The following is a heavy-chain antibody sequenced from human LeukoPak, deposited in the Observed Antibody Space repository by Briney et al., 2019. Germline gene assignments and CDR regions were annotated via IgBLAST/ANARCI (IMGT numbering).Heavy chain of an antibody. D-gene: IGHD2-15*01. CDR2: ISSSGSTI. CDR3: ARAQGDVVVVAATGAGWFDP. CDR1: GFTFSSYE. V-gene: IGHV3-48*03. Sequence: GRTLRLSCAASGFTFSSYEMNWVRQAPGKGLEWVSYISSSGSTIYYADSVKGRFTISRDNAKNSLYLQMNSLRAEDTAVYYCARAQGDVVVVAATGAGWFDPWGQGTLVTVSS. J-gene: IGHJ5*02.